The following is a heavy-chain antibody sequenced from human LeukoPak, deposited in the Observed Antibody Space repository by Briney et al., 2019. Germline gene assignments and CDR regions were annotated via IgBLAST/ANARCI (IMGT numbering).Heavy chain of an antibody. J-gene: IGHJ4*02. CDR3: ASAEDLGYCSNTSCHGNY. Sequence: GASVKVSCKASGGTFSSYAISWVRQAPGQGLEWMGGIIPIFGTANYAQKFQGRVTITADKSTSTAYMELSSLRSEDTAVYYCASAEDLGYCSNTSCHGNYWGQGTLVTVSS. V-gene: IGHV1-69*06. CDR1: GGTFSSYA. CDR2: IIPIFGTA. D-gene: IGHD2-2*01.